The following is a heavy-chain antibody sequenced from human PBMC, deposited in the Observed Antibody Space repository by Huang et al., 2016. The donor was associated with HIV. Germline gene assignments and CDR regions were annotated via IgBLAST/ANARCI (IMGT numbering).Heavy chain of an antibody. CDR1: GGTFSKYA. D-gene: IGHD4-17*01. CDR3: ARGQLGSYGDYDVLY. Sequence: QVQLVQSGAEVKTPGSSVKVSCKASGGTFSKYAISWVRPAPGQGPAWMGVIIPMIGTPNDARKFQGRVTITADDSTSTTYVEVSSLRSEDTALYYCARGQLGSYGDYDVLYWGQGTLVTVSS. V-gene: IGHV1-69*13. CDR2: IIPMIGTP. J-gene: IGHJ4*02.